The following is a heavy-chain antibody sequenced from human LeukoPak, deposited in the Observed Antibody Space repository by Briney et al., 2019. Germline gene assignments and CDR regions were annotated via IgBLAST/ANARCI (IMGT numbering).Heavy chain of an antibody. V-gene: IGHV3-23*01. CDR2: ISGSGGST. D-gene: IGHD6-19*01. Sequence: PGGSLRLSCAASGFTFSSYAMSWVRQAPGKGLEWVSAISGSGGSTYYADSVKGRFTISRDNSKNTLYLQMNSLRAEDTAVYYCVGGNIRQWLVFRHGGFWGMDVWGQGTTVTVSS. J-gene: IGHJ6*02. CDR3: VGGNIRQWLVFRHGGFWGMDV. CDR1: GFTFSSYA.